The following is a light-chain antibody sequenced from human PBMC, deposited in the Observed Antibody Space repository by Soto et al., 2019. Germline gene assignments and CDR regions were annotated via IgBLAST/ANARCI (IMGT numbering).Light chain of an antibody. Sequence: EIVLTQSPGTLSLSPGERATLSCRASQSVSSNYLACYHQKPGQAPRLLIHAASRMAYGIPDRFSGSGSGTDFTLTISRLEPQDFAVYYCQQYGSSPLTFGGGTKVEIK. V-gene: IGKV3-20*01. CDR3: QQYGSSPLT. CDR2: AAS. J-gene: IGKJ4*01. CDR1: QSVSSNY.